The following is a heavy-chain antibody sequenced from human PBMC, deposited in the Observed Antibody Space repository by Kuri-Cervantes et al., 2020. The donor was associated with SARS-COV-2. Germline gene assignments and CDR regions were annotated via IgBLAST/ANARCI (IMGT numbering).Heavy chain of an antibody. J-gene: IGHJ4*02. CDR2: ISGSGGST. CDR3: ATPGVPAANYYFDY. Sequence: ETLSLTCAASGFTFSSYAMSWVRQAPGKGLEWVSAISGSGGSTYYADSVKGRFTISRDNSKNTLYLQMNSLRAEDTAVYYCATPGVPAANYYFDYWGQGTLVTVSS. D-gene: IGHD2-2*01. CDR1: GFTFSSYA. V-gene: IGHV3-23*01.